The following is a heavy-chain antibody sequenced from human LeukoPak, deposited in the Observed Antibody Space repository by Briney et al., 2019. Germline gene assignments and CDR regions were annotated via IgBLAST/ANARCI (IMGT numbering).Heavy chain of an antibody. CDR3: ASPGHGDYNYYFDY. CDR1: GFTVSSNY. CDR2: IYSGGGT. J-gene: IGHJ4*02. V-gene: IGHV3-66*01. Sequence: PGGSLRLSCAASGFTVSSNYMSWVRQAPGKGLEWVSVIYSGGGTHYADSVKGRFTISRDTSKNTLYLQMNSLRVEDTAVYYCASPGHGDYNYYFDYWGQGTLVTVSS. D-gene: IGHD4-17*01.